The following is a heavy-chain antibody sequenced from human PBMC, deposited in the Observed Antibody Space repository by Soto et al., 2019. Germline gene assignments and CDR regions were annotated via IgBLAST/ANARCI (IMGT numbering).Heavy chain of an antibody. CDR3: ARDPIYGGNSGAFDI. V-gene: IGHV1-18*01. CDR1: GYTFTSYG. CDR2: ISAYNGNT. J-gene: IGHJ3*02. D-gene: IGHD4-17*01. Sequence: GASVKVSCKASGYTFTSYGISWVRQAPGQGLERMGWISAYNGNTNYAQKLQGRVTMTTDTSTSAAYMELRSLRSDDTAVYYCARDPIYGGNSGAFDIWGQGTMVTVSS.